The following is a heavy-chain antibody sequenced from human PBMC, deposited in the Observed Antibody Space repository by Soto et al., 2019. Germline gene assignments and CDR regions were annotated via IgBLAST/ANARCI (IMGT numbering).Heavy chain of an antibody. CDR2: IYPGDSDT. Sequence: PGESLKISCKGSGYSFTSYWIGWVRQMPGKGLEWMGIIYPGDSDTRYSPSFQGQVTISADKSISTAYLQWSSLKASDTAMYYCAGSSTYYYDSSGYFDIWGQGTMVTVSS. J-gene: IGHJ3*02. D-gene: IGHD3-22*01. CDR1: GYSFTSYW. CDR3: AGSSTYYYDSSGYFDI. V-gene: IGHV5-51*01.